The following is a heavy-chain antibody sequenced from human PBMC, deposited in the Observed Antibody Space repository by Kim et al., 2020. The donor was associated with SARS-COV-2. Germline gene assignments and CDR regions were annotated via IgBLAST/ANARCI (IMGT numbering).Heavy chain of an antibody. CDR3: AKTGYCSGGSCWWFDP. V-gene: IGHV3-30*02. Sequence: SVKGRFTISRDNSKNTLYLQMNSLRAEDTAVYYCAKTGYCSGGSCWWFDPWGQGTLVTVSS. D-gene: IGHD2-15*01. J-gene: IGHJ5*02.